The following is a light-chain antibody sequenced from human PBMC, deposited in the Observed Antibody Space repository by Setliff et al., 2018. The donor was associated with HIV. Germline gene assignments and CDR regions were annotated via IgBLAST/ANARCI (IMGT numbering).Light chain of an antibody. CDR1: NIGSKS. CDR2: DDS. V-gene: IGLV3-21*03. Sequence: SYELTQPPSVSVAPGKTARITCGGNNIGSKSVHWYQQKPGQAPVLVVYDDSHRPSGIPERFSGSKSGNTATLTISRVEARDEADYYCQVWDSSSDHHVFGTGTKVTVL. CDR3: QVWDSSSDHHV. J-gene: IGLJ1*01.